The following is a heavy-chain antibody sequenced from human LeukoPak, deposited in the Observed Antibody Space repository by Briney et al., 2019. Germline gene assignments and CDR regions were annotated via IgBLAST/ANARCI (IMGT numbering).Heavy chain of an antibody. CDR2: IYSGDSDT. V-gene: IGHV5-51*01. CDR3: ARLGGTYYVAY. CDR1: GYSFTTYW. D-gene: IGHD1-26*01. J-gene: IGHJ4*02. Sequence: GESLKISCKGSGYSFTTYWIAWVRQMPGKGLEWMGIIYSGDSDTKYSPSFQGQVTISADRSISTAYLQLNSVRASDTAMYYCARLGGTYYVAYWGQGTLVTVSS.